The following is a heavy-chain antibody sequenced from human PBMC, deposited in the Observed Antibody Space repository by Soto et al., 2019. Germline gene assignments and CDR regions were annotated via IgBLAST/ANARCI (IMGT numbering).Heavy chain of an antibody. CDR1: GFTFSNAW. V-gene: IGHV3-15*01. J-gene: IGHJ4*02. D-gene: IGHD6-6*01. Sequence: GESLKISCAASGFTFSNAWMSWVRQAPGEGQEWVGRIKSKTDGGTTDYAAPVKGRFTISRDDSKNTLYLQMNSLKTEDTAVYYCTTDSFEYSSSAGSYWGQGTMVTVSS. CDR3: TTDSFEYSSSAGSY. CDR2: IKSKTDGGTT.